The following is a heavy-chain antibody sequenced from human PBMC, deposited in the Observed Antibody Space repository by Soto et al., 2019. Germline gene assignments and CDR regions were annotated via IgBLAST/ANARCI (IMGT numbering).Heavy chain of an antibody. V-gene: IGHV1-69*19. Sequence: QVQLVQSGAEVKKPGSSVKVSCEASGGTFSGHAISWVRQAPGQGPEWMGGLIPLFGTTQHAQNFQDRPTITADQSTSTAYMELTSLRFEDTAIYYCARGPNWGYRFDSWGQGTLVTVSS. D-gene: IGHD2-15*01. CDR3: ARGPNWGYRFDS. J-gene: IGHJ4*02. CDR1: GGTFSGHA. CDR2: LIPLFGTT.